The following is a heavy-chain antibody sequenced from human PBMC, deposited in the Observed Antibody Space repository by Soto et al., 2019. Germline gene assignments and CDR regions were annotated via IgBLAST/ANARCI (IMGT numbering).Heavy chain of an antibody. J-gene: IGHJ4*02. CDR3: ARWRYGDY. V-gene: IGHV1-18*01. D-gene: IGHD1-1*01. CDR1: GYAFTTYG. CDR2: ISAHNSNT. Sequence: QAHLVQSGAEVKKPGASIKVSCQDCGYAFTTYGITWVRQAPGQVLEWMGWISAHNSNTNYAQKLQGRVTVTRDTSTSIAYMELRSLRSDDTAVYYCARWRYGDYWGQGALVTVSS.